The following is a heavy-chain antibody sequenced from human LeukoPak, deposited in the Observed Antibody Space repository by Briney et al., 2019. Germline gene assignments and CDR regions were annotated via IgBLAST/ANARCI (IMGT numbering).Heavy chain of an antibody. Sequence: PSETLSLTCTVSGGSISSYYWSWIRQPPGKGLEWIGYIYYSGSTNYNPSLKSRVTISVDTSKNQFSLKLSSVTAADTAVYYCASSPGGCSGYDLDYWGQGTLVTVSS. D-gene: IGHD5-12*01. CDR2: IYYSGST. V-gene: IGHV4-59*01. J-gene: IGHJ4*02. CDR1: GGSISSYY. CDR3: ASSPGGCSGYDLDY.